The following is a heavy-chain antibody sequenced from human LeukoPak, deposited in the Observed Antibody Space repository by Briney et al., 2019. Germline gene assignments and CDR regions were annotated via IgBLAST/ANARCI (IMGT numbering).Heavy chain of an antibody. J-gene: IGHJ4*02. CDR3: AKSRDIAVAGTSYYFDY. Sequence: GGSLRLSCAASGFTFSSYAMSWVRQAPGKGLEWVSAISGSGDNIYYVDSVKGRFTISRDNSKNTLYLQMNSLSAEDTAVYYCAKSRDIAVAGTSYYFDYWGQGILVTVSS. CDR1: GFTFSSYA. D-gene: IGHD6-19*01. CDR2: ISGSGDNI. V-gene: IGHV3-23*01.